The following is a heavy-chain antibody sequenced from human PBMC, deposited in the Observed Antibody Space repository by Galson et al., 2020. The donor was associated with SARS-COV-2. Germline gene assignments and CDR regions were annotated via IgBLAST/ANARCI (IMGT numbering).Heavy chain of an antibody. CDR1: GFTLSSYG. V-gene: IGHV3-30*03. D-gene: IGHD1-26*01. CDR3: AACIVGATKRKYYYYYDMDV. Sequence: GESLKIPCAASGFTLSSYGMHWVRQAPGKGLEWVAVISYDGSNKHYADSVKGRFTISRDNSKNTLYLQMNSLRAEDTAVYYCAACIVGATKRKYYYYYDMDVWGQGTTVTVSS. J-gene: IGHJ6*02. CDR2: ISYDGSNK.